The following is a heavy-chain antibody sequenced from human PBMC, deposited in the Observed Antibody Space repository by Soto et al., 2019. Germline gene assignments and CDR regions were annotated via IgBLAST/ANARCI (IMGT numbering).Heavy chain of an antibody. Sequence: GGSLRLSCAASGFSFSTYAMHWVRQAPGKGLEWVAAISYDGNTKYYADSVKGRFTISRDNSKSTMYLQMTSLRPEDTAVYYCARDGGCSNTVCYAASRFDYWGQGTLVTVSS. V-gene: IGHV3-30-3*01. CDR1: GFSFSTYA. D-gene: IGHD2-2*01. CDR3: ARDGGCSNTVCYAASRFDY. J-gene: IGHJ4*02. CDR2: ISYDGNTK.